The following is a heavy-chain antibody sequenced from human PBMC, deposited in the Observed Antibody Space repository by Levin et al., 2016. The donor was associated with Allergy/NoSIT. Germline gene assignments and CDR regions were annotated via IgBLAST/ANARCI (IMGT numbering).Heavy chain of an antibody. D-gene: IGHD3-22*01. CDR3: ARQYRADFDEYDSSGYDDESY. V-gene: IGHV4-39*01. CDR2: IYYSGST. CDR1: GGSITSSSYY. Sequence: SETLSLTCTVSGGSITSSSYYWVWIRQPPGKGLEWIASIYYSGSTYYNPSLKSRVTISVDTSKNQFSLKLRSVTAADTAVYYCARQYRADFDEYDSSGYDDESYWGQGARVTVSS. J-gene: IGHJ4*02.